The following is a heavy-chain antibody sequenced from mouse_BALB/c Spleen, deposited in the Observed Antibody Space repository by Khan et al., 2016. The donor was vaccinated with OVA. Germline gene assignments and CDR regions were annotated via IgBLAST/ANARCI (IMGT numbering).Heavy chain of an antibody. CDR2: IDPFSGGT. Sequence: VRLQQSGPELMKPGASVKISCKASGYSFTSYYIHWVMQSHGKSLEWIGYIDPFSGGTTYNQNFKGKATLTVDKSSSPAYIHLSNLTSEDSAVYYCTRHGDVAWFNYWGQGTLVTVSA. V-gene: IGHV1S135*01. CDR3: TRHGDVAWFNY. CDR1: GYSFTSYY. J-gene: IGHJ3*01. D-gene: IGHD2-13*01.